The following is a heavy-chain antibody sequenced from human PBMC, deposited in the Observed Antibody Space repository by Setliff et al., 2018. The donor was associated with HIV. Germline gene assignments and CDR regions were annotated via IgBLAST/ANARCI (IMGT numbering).Heavy chain of an antibody. CDR3: ARRGYSGSLVVAFDI. CDR1: GYSISSGYY. D-gene: IGHD1-26*01. V-gene: IGHV4-38-2*02. Sequence: PSETLSLTCTVSGYSISSGYYWGWIRQPPGKGLEWIGSIYHSGITYYNSSLKSRVTISVDTSKNQFSLNLTSVTAADPAVYYCARRGYSGSLVVAFDIGGQGNPGHRLL. J-gene: IGHJ3*02. CDR2: IYHSGIT.